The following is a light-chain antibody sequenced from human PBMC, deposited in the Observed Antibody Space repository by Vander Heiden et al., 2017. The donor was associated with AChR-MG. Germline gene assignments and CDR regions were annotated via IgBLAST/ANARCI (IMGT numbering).Light chain of an antibody. CDR3: QHEGSSSLT. CDR1: QSVSSSY. CDR2: GAS. V-gene: IGKV3-20*01. Sequence: EIVLTPSPGTLSLSPGERATLSCRASQSVSSSYLAWYQQKPGQAPRLLIYGASSRATGIPDRFSGSGSGTDFTLTISRLEPEDFAVYYCQHEGSSSLTFGGGTKVEIK. J-gene: IGKJ4*01.